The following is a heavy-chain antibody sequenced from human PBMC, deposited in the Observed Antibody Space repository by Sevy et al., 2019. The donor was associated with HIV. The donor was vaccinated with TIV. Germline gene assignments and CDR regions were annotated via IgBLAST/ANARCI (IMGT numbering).Heavy chain of an antibody. CDR2: INQDGSQK. V-gene: IGHV3-7*01. CDR3: ARAIAAAASY. Sequence: GGSLRLSCAASGFTLSSYWMSWVRQAPGKGLEWVANINQDGSQKYYVDSVKGRFTVSRDTAENSLYLQMNSLRAEDTAVYYCARAIAAAASYWGQGTLVTVSS. J-gene: IGHJ4*02. CDR1: GFTLSSYW. D-gene: IGHD6-25*01.